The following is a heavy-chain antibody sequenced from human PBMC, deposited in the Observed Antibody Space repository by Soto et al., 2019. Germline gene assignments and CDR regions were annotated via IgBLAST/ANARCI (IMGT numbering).Heavy chain of an antibody. CDR3: AADYRGVPVPYYYDSSGYYPFDY. CDR1: GFTFTSSA. V-gene: IGHV1-58*01. Sequence: GASVKVSCKASGFTFTSSAVQWVRQARGQRLEWIGWIVVGSGNTNYAQKFQERVTITRDMSTSTAYMELSSLRSEDTAVYYCAADYRGVPVPYYYDSSGYYPFDYWGQGTLVTVSS. J-gene: IGHJ4*02. D-gene: IGHD3-22*01. CDR2: IVVGSGNT.